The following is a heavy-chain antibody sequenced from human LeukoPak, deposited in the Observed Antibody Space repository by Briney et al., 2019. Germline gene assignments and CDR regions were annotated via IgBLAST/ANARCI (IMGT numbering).Heavy chain of an antibody. V-gene: IGHV3-48*01. CDR2: ISSSSSTI. CDR3: ARSLVVGATYPYH. CDR1: GFTFSTFA. D-gene: IGHD1-26*01. Sequence: GGSLRLSCAASGFTFSTFAMIWVRQPPGKGLEWVSYISSSSSTIYYADSVKGRFTISRDNAKNSLYLQLNSLGAEDTAVYYCARSLVVGATYPYHWGQGTLVTVSS. J-gene: IGHJ5*02.